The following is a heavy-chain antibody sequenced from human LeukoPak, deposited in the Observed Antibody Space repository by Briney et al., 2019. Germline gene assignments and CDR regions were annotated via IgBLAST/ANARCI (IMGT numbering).Heavy chain of an antibody. J-gene: IGHJ3*02. CDR1: GGSISSGDYY. Sequence: PSQTLSLTCTVSGGSISSGDYYWSWIRQPPGKGLEWIGYIYYSGSTYYNPSLKSRVTISVDTSKNQFSLKLSSVTAADTAVYYCARVDYDSSGYHDAFGIWGQGTMVTVSS. D-gene: IGHD3-22*01. CDR2: IYYSGST. CDR3: ARVDYDSSGYHDAFGI. V-gene: IGHV4-30-4*08.